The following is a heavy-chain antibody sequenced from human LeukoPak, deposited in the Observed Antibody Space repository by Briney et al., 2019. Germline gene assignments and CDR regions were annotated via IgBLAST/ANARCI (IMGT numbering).Heavy chain of an antibody. CDR2: IIPILGIA. J-gene: IGHJ4*02. CDR1: GGTFSSYT. Sequence: SVKVSCKASGGTFSSYTISWVRQAPGQGLEWMGRIIPILGIANYAQKFQSRVTITADKSTSTAYMELSSLRSEDTAVYYCASRGYGGNLRGFDYWGQGALVTVSS. D-gene: IGHD4-23*01. CDR3: ASRGYGGNLRGFDY. V-gene: IGHV1-69*02.